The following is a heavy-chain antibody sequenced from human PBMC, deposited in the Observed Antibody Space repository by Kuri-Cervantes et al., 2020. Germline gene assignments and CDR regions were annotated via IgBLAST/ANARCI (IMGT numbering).Heavy chain of an antibody. V-gene: IGHV2-5*02. D-gene: IGHD3-16*01. CDR3: TRGTSLLTGGAFDI. CDR1: GFSLSISGVG. CDR2: IYWDDDK. Sequence: SGPTLVKPTETLTLTCTFSGFSLSISGVGVGWIRQPPGKALEWLALIYWDDDKRYSPSLKSRLTITKDTSKNQVVPTMTNMDPVDTATYYCTRGTSLLTGGAFDIWGQGTVVTVSS. J-gene: IGHJ3*02.